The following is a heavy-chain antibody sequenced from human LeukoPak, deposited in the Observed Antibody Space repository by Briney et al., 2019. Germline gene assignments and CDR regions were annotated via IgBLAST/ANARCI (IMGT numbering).Heavy chain of an antibody. CDR3: ATVQAGSNYEPFDY. D-gene: IGHD1-26*01. Sequence: GGSLRLSCAASGFTFSSYAMSWVRQAPGKGLEWVSAISGSGGSTYYADSVKGRFTTSRDNSKNTLYLQMNSLRAEDTAVYYCATVQAGSNYEPFDYWGQGTLVTVSS. J-gene: IGHJ4*02. V-gene: IGHV3-23*01. CDR2: ISGSGGST. CDR1: GFTFSSYA.